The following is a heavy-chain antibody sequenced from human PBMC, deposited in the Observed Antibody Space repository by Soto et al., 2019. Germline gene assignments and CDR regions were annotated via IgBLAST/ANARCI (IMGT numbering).Heavy chain of an antibody. V-gene: IGHV1-46*01. D-gene: IGHD3-10*01. Sequence: GASVKVSCKASGYTFTSHYIHWVRQAPGQGLEWMGINSPSDDSASYAQKFQGRLTMTRDASASTVYMELSSLRSDDTAVYYCARDRGENTSILDYWGQGALVTVSS. J-gene: IGHJ4*02. CDR3: ARDRGENTSILDY. CDR2: NSPSDDSA. CDR1: GYTFTSHY.